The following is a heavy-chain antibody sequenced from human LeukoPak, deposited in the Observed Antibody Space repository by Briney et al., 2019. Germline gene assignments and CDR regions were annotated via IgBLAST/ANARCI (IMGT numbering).Heavy chain of an antibody. V-gene: IGHV3-21*01. CDR2: ISSSSSYI. D-gene: IGHD3-10*01. J-gene: IGHJ6*02. CDR3: ARVAGSGSRKYYYGMDV. Sequence: GGSLRLSGAASGFTFSSYSMNWVRQAPGKGLDWVSSISSSSSYIYYADSVKGRFTISRDNAKNSLYLQMNSLRAEDTAVYHCARVAGSGSRKYYYGMDVWGQGTTVTVSS. CDR1: GFTFSSYS.